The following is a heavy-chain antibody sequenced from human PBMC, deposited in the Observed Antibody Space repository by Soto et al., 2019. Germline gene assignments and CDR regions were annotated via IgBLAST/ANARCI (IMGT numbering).Heavy chain of an antibody. CDR3: TRAAAPYYYHSSGYYYPDS. CDR1: GFMFGDYA. D-gene: IGHD3-22*01. CDR2: IRNKAYGETT. V-gene: IGHV3-49*03. Sequence: PGGSLRLSCIASGFMFGDYAMSWFRQAAGQGLEWVGFIRNKAYGETTEYVASVKGRFTISRDDAKSIAYLQLNSLKTEDTAVYYCTRAAAPYYYHSSGYYYPDSWGQGTLVTVSS. J-gene: IGHJ5*01.